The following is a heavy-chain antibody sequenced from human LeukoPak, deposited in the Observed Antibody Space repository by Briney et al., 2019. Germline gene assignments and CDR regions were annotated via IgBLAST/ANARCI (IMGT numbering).Heavy chain of an antibody. D-gene: IGHD3-3*01. CDR3: ASSPSRGYDFWSGPPSVDY. V-gene: IGHV4-34*01. J-gene: IGHJ4*01. Sequence: PSETLSLTCAVYGGSFNGYYWSWIRQPPGKGLEWIGEINHSGSTNYNPSLKSRVTMSVDASKNQFSLKLSSVTAADTAVYYCASSPSRGYDFWSGPPSVDYWGHGTLITVSS. CDR2: INHSGST. CDR1: GGSFNGYY.